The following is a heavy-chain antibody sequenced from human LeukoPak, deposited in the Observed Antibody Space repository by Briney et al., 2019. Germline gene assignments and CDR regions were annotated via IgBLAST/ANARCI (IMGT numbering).Heavy chain of an antibody. CDR3: ARVSWSYSYNYYYYRMDV. J-gene: IGHJ6*04. CDR2: INHSGST. Sequence: SETLSLTCAVYGGSFSGYYWSWIRQPPGKGLEWIWEINHSGSTNYNPSLQRRVTISVDTSKNQFSLKLSSLTAADTAVYYCARVSWSYSYNYYYYRMDVWGKGTTVTVSS. D-gene: IGHD3-10*01. CDR1: GGSFSGYY. V-gene: IGHV4-34*01.